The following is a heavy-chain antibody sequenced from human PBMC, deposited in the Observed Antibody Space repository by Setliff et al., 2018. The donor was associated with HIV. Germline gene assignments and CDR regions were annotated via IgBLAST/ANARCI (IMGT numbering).Heavy chain of an antibody. CDR2: ISYDGSNE. CDR3: ARVRNPTVHTMYFDS. CDR1: GFTFSSYG. V-gene: IGHV3-30*03. D-gene: IGHD4-4*01. Sequence: GGSLRLSCAASGFTFSSYGMHWVRQAPGKGLEWVAVISYDGSNEYYADSVRGRFTISRDNSKNTLYLQMNSLRAEDTALYYCARVRNPTVHTMYFDSWGQGTLVTVSS. J-gene: IGHJ4*02.